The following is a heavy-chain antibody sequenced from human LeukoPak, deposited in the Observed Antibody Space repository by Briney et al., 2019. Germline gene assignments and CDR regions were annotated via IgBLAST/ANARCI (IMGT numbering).Heavy chain of an antibody. CDR2: IYYSGNT. J-gene: IGHJ4*02. CDR1: GGSISGSSYY. CDR3: VGSSSSDY. Sequence: PSETLSLTCTFSGGSISGSSYYWGWIRQPPGKGLDWIASIYYSGNTFYNPSLKSRVTISVDTSKNQFSLTLRSVAAADAAVYYCVGSSSSDYWGQGTLVTVSS. D-gene: IGHD6-13*01. V-gene: IGHV4-39*07.